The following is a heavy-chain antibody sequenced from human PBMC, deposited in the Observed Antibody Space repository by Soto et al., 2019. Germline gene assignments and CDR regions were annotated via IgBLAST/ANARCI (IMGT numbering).Heavy chain of an antibody. Sequence: EVQLVESGGGLVQPGGSLRLSCAASGFSFSNAWMNWVRQAPGKGLEWVGRIKRKIDGEATDYAAPVKGRFTVLRDDSKSALYLQMNSRKGDDTAVYYCTTGSVEGVWGQGTTVTVS. J-gene: IGHJ6*02. CDR1: GFSFSNAW. CDR2: IKRKIDGEAT. D-gene: IGHD2-15*01. CDR3: TTGSVEGV. V-gene: IGHV3-15*07.